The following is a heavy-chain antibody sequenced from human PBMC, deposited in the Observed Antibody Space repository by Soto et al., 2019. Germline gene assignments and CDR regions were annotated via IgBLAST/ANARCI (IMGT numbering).Heavy chain of an antibody. Sequence: EVQLVESGGGLVKPEESLRLSCAASGFTFDNAWMNWVRQAPGKGLEWVGLVKSKTDGGTSRYAAPVKDRFTISRDDSKNTLYLQMNSLKTEDTAVYYCTTHLGGGSRGQRLDWGQGTLVTVSS. D-gene: IGHD2-15*01. CDR3: TTHLGGGSRGQRLD. J-gene: IGHJ4*02. CDR2: VKSKTDGGTS. CDR1: GFTFDNAW. V-gene: IGHV3-15*07.